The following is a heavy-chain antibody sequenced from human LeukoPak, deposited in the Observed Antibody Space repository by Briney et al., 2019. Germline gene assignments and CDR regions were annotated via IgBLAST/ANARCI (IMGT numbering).Heavy chain of an antibody. CDR3: ARNPPYCTSTDCYNDY. V-gene: IGHV1-2*02. CDR2: INPNSGAT. CDR1: GYTFTIYY. J-gene: IGHJ4*02. D-gene: IGHD2-2*02. Sequence: ASVKVSCKASGYTFTIYYMHWVRQAPGQGGEWMGWINPNSGATTYAQRLQGRVTMTRDTSISTAYMDLSGLTSDDTGVYYCARNPPYCTSTDCYNDYWGQGTLVTVSS.